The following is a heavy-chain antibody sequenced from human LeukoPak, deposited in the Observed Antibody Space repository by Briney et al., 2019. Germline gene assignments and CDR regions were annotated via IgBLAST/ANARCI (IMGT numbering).Heavy chain of an antibody. CDR2: ISGDDQDK. CDR1: GFTFSDHD. J-gene: IGHJ4*02. D-gene: IGHD2-2*01. CDR3: ARRAHYCSSTVCGYANLDY. V-gene: IGHV3-11*01. Sequence: PGGSLRLSCAVSGFTFSDHDMSWIRQAPGKGLEWGSDISGDDQDKYYADSVKCRFTISRDNAKNSLYLQVKSLRADDTAVYYCARRAHYCSSTVCGYANLDYWGQGTLVTVSS.